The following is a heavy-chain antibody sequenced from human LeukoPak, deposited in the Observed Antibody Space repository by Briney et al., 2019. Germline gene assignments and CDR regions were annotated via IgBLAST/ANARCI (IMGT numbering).Heavy chain of an antibody. CDR3: ARERYYDSSGPFDY. Sequence: PSETLSLTCNVSGGSISSSSYYWGWIRQPPGKGLEWIGSIYYSGSTYYNPSLKSRVTISVDTSKNQFSLKLSSVTAADTAVYYCARERYYDSSGPFDYWGQGTLVTVSS. D-gene: IGHD3-22*01. CDR2: IYYSGST. V-gene: IGHV4-39*07. CDR1: GGSISSSSYY. J-gene: IGHJ4*02.